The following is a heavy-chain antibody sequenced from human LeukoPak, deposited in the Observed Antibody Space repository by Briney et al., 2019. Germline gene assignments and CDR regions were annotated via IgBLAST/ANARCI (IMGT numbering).Heavy chain of an antibody. CDR2: INPSGGST. CDR3: ARGGGNYDSSGYYFNDAFDI. D-gene: IGHD3-22*01. Sequence: GASVKVSCKASGYTFTSYYMHWVRQAPGQGLEWMGIINPSGGSTSYAQKFQGRVTMTRDKSTSTVYMELSSLRSEDTAVYYCARGGGNYDSSGYYFNDAFDIWGQGTMVTVSS. CDR1: GYTFTSYY. V-gene: IGHV1-46*01. J-gene: IGHJ3*02.